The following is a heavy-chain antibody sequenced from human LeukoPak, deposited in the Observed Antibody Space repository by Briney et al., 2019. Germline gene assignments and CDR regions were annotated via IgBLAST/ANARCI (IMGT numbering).Heavy chain of an antibody. J-gene: IGHJ4*02. D-gene: IGHD2-2*02. CDR3: AREALYCSSTSCYTVIEGYYFDY. V-gene: IGHV1-69*04. CDR1: GGTFSSYA. CDR2: IIPIFGIA. Sequence: EASVKVSCKASGGTFSSYAISWVRQAPGQGLEWMGRIIPIFGIANYAQKSQGRVTITADKSTSTAYMELSSLRSEDTAVYYCAREALYCSSTSCYTVIEGYYFDYWGQGTLVTVSS.